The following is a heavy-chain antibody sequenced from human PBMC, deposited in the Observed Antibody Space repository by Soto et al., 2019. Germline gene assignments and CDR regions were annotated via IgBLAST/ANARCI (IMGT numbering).Heavy chain of an antibody. Sequence: PSETLSLTCTVSGGYVSSGSDYWSWIRQPPGKGLEWIGYIYYSGSTNYNPSLKSRVTISVDTSKNQFSLKLSSVTAADTAVYYCARGDITIFGVVDVYWGQGTLVTVSS. J-gene: IGHJ4*02. CDR1: GGYVSSGSDY. CDR3: ARGDITIFGVVDVY. V-gene: IGHV4-61*01. CDR2: IYYSGST. D-gene: IGHD3-3*01.